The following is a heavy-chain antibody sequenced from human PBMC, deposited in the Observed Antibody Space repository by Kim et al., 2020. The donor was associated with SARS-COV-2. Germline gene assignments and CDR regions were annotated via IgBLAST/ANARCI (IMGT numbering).Heavy chain of an antibody. CDR3: ARPRLYQLLYEYPDAFDI. Sequence: LKSRVTISVDTSKNQFSLKLSSVTAADTAVYYCARPRLYQLLYEYPDAFDIWGQGTMVTVSS. D-gene: IGHD2-2*02. J-gene: IGHJ3*02. V-gene: IGHV4-34*01.